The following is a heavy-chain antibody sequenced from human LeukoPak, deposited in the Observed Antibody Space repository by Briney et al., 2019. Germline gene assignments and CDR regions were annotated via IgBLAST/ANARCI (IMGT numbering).Heavy chain of an antibody. CDR3: ARASSGSYFFRY. J-gene: IGHJ4*02. CDR1: GGSISSGSYY. CDR2: INHSGST. D-gene: IGHD1-26*01. V-gene: IGHV4-61*10. Sequence: PSETLSLTCTVSGGSISSGSYYWSWIRQPAGKGLEWIGEINHSGSTNYNPSLKSRVTISVDTSKNQFSLKLSSVTAADTAVYYCARASSGSYFFRYWGQGTLVTVSS.